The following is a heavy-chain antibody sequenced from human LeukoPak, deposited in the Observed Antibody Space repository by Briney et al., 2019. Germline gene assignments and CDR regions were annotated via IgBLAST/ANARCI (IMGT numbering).Heavy chain of an antibody. CDR1: GGSIRSSNNY. V-gene: IGHV4-39*07. J-gene: IGHJ4*02. CDR2: IHYSGST. D-gene: IGHD3-22*01. CDR3: ARDVRDSSGYYLRALGY. Sequence: SETLSLTCTVSGGSIRSSNNYWGWIRQPPGKGLEWIGGIHYSGSTYYYPSLKSRVTISVDTSKNQFSLKLSSVTAADTAVYYCARDVRDSSGYYLRALGYWGQGTLVTVSS.